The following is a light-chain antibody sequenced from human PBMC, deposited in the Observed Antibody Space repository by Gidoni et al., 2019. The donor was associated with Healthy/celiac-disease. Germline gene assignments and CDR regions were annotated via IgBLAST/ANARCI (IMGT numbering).Light chain of an antibody. Sequence: QSALTQPASVSGSPGQSITISCTGTSRDVGGYNYVSWYQQHPGKAPKVMIYQVNNRPSGVSNRFSGSKSGNTASLTISGLQAEDEADYYCSSYTSSSTPLYVFGTGTKVTV. CDR2: QVN. J-gene: IGLJ1*01. CDR3: SSYTSSSTPLYV. V-gene: IGLV2-14*01. CDR1: SRDVGGYNY.